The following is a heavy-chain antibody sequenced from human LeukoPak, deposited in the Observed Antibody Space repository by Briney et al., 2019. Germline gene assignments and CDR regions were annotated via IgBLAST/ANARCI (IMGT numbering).Heavy chain of an antibody. V-gene: IGHV1-69*13. CDR2: IIPIFGTA. CDR3: ARSLFRFLEWSYRSYYYYYMDV. Sequence: SVKVSCKASGGTFSSYAISWVRQAPGQGLEWRGGIIPIFGTANYAQKFQGRVTITADESTSTAYMELSSLRSEDTSVYFCARSLFRFLEWSYRSYYYYYMDVWGKGTTVTVSS. D-gene: IGHD3-3*01. J-gene: IGHJ6*03. CDR1: GGTFSSYA.